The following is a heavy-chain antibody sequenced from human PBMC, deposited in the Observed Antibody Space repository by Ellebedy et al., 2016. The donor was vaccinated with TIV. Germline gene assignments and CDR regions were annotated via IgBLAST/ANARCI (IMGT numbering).Heavy chain of an antibody. J-gene: IGHJ4*02. CDR3: ARDYN. Sequence: GGSLRLSCAASGFTVGFGYMSWVRQAPGKGLEWVSIIYNGYITKYADSVKGRFIISRDNSKNTLDLQMNSLGAEDTAVYYCARDYNWGQGTLVTVSS. CDR1: GFTVGFGY. D-gene: IGHD3-10*01. V-gene: IGHV3-53*01. CDR2: IYNGYIT.